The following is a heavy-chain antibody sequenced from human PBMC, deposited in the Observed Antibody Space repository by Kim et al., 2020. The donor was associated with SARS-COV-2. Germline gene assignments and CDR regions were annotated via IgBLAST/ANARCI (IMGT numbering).Heavy chain of an antibody. D-gene: IGHD3-3*01. CDR3: AKDMRGFYDFWSGYYGT. Sequence: VKGRFTISRDNSKNSLYLQMNSLRAEDTALYYCAKDMRGFYDFWSGYYGTWGQGTLVTVSS. V-gene: IGHV3-43D*03. J-gene: IGHJ5*02.